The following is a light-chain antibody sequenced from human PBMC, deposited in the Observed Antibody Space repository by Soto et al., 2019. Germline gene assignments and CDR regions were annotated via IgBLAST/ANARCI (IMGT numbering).Light chain of an antibody. CDR1: QSVSSN. CDR3: QQYNNWPPWIA. CDR2: GAS. V-gene: IGKV3-15*01. J-gene: IGKJ5*01. Sequence: IVMTQSPATLSVSPGERATLSCRASQSVSSNLAWYQQKPGQAPRPLIYGASNRATGIPARFSGSGSGTEFTLTISSLQSEDFAVYYCQQYNNWPPWIAFGQGTRLEIK.